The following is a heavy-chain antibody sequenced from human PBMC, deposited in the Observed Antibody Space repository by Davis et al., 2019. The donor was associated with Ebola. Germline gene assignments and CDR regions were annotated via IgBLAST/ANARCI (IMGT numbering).Heavy chain of an antibody. CDR1: GFTFSSYG. CDR2: ISYDGSNK. J-gene: IGHJ2*01. Sequence: GGSLRLSCAASGFTFSSYGMHWVRQAPGKGLEWVAVISYDGSNKYYADSVKGRFTISRDNSNNLLYLQMNSLRAEDTAVYYCASLIAVAGITFYWYFDLWGRGTLVTVSS. D-gene: IGHD6-19*01. V-gene: IGHV3-30*03. CDR3: ASLIAVAGITFYWYFDL.